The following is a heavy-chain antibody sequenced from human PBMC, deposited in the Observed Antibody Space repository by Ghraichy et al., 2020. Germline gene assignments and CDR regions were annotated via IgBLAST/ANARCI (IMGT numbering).Heavy chain of an antibody. J-gene: IGHJ5*02. D-gene: IGHD4-17*01. CDR1: GGSISSYY. CDR3: AACHDYGDYPGWFDP. Sequence: SETLSLTCTVSGGSISSYYWSWIRQPPGKGLEWIGYIYYSGSTNYNPSLKSRVTISVDTSKNQFSLKLSSVTAADTAVYYCAACHDYGDYPGWFDPWGQGTLVTVSS. CDR2: IYYSGST. V-gene: IGHV4-59*01.